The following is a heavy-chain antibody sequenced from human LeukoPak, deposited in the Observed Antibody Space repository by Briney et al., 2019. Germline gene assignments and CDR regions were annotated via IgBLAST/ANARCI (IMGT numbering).Heavy chain of an antibody. CDR2: INPNSGGT. J-gene: IGHJ4*02. CDR1: GYTFTGYY. Sequence: ASVKVPCKASGYTFTGYYMHWVRQAPGQGLEWMGWINPNSGGTNYAQKFQGRVTMTRDTSISTAYMELSRLRSDDTAVYYCARGYCSSTSCFNDYWGQGTLVTVSS. CDR3: ARGYCSSTSCFNDY. D-gene: IGHD2-2*01. V-gene: IGHV1-2*02.